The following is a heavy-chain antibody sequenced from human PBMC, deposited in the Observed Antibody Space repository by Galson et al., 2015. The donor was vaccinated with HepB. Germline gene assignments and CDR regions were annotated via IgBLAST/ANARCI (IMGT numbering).Heavy chain of an antibody. J-gene: IGHJ6*03. CDR1: GFTFSNAW. CDR2: IKSKTDGGTT. D-gene: IGHD3-9*01. CDR3: TRETGYYDILTGGYSFYFYMDV. Sequence: SLRLSCAASGFTFSNAWMNWVRQAPGKGLEWVGRIKSKTDGGTTDYDAPVKGRFTISRDDSKNTLYLQMNSLKTEDTAVYFCTRETGYYDILTGGYSFYFYMDVWGKGTTVTVSS. V-gene: IGHV3-15*07.